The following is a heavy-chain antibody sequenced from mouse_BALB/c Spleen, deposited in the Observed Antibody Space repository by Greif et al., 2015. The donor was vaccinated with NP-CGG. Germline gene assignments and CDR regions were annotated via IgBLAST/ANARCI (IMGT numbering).Heavy chain of an antibody. CDR3: ARSIALRAYYFDY. CDR1: GFTFSSYT. Sequence: EVQVVESGGGLVQPGGSLKLSCAASGFTFSSYTMSWVRQTPEKRLEWVAYISNGGGSTYYPDTVKGRFTISRDNAKNALYLQMSSLKSEDTAMYYCARSIALRAYYFDYWGQGTTLTVSS. V-gene: IGHV5-12-2*01. CDR2: ISNGGGST. D-gene: IGHD1-1*01. J-gene: IGHJ2*01.